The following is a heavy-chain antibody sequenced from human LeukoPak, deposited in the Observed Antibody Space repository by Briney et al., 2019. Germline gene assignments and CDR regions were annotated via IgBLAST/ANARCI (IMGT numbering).Heavy chain of an antibody. CDR1: GFTFSSFA. Sequence: PSGGSLRLSCAASGFTFSSFAMSWVRQAPGKGLEWVSAISGSGGSTYYADSVKGRFTISRDNSKNTLSLQMNSLRAEDTAIYYCAKASNTWNYFDYWGQGTLVTVSS. D-gene: IGHD1-1*01. V-gene: IGHV3-23*01. CDR2: ISGSGGST. CDR3: AKASNTWNYFDY. J-gene: IGHJ4*02.